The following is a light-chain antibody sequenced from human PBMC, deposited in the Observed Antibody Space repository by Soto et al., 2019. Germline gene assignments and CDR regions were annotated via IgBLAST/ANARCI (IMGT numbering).Light chain of an antibody. CDR1: SSDVGGYNY. V-gene: IGLV2-14*01. J-gene: IGLJ2*01. Sequence: QSALTQPASVSGSPGQSITISCTGTSSDVGGYNYVSWSQQHPGKAPKLIIYEVSNRPSGVSNRFSSSKSGNTASLTISGLQAEDEADYYCSSYTSSSTPYVVFGGGTKLTVL. CDR2: EVS. CDR3: SSYTSSSTPYVV.